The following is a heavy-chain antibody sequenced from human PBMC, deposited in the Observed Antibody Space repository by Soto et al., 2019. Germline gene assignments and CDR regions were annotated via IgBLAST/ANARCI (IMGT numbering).Heavy chain of an antibody. CDR3: ARAGDCGGDCYYYYGMDV. CDR1: GFTFSSYW. Sequence: GGSLRLSCAASGFTFSSYWMHWVRQAPGKGLVWVSRINSDGSSTSYADSVKGRFTISRDNAKNTLYLQMNSLRAEDTAVYYCARAGDCGGDCYYYYGMDVWGQGTTVTVSS. D-gene: IGHD2-21*02. J-gene: IGHJ6*02. CDR2: INSDGSST. V-gene: IGHV3-74*01.